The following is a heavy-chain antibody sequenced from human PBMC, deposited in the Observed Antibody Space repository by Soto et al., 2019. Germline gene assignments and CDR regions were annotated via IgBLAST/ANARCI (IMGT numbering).Heavy chain of an antibody. CDR2: ISSSSSYI. Sequence: EVQLVESGGGLVKPGGSLRLSCAASGFTFSSYSMNWVRQAPGKGLEWVSSISSSSSYIYYADSVKGRFTISRDNAKNSLYLQMNSLRAEDTAVYYCAGIAAAGADAFDIWGQGTMVTVSS. CDR1: GFTFSSYS. D-gene: IGHD6-13*01. V-gene: IGHV3-21*01. CDR3: AGIAAAGADAFDI. J-gene: IGHJ3*02.